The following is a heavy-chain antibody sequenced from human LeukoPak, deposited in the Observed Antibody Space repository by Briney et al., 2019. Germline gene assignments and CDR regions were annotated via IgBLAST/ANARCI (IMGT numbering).Heavy chain of an antibody. CDR2: INPSGGST. J-gene: IGHJ5*02. CDR1: GYTFTSYY. V-gene: IGHV1-46*01. Sequence: GASVTVSCKASGYTFTSYYMHWVRQAPGQGLEWMGIINPSGGSTSYAQKFQGRVTMTRDTSTSTVYMELSSLRSEDTAVYYCARVDSRFGELSWWFDPWGQGTLVTVSS. D-gene: IGHD3-10*01. CDR3: ARVDSRFGELSWWFDP.